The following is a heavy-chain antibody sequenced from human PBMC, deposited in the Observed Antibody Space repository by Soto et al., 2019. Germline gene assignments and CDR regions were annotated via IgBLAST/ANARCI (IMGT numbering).Heavy chain of an antibody. CDR3: ARDGGGSGSYYGYYYYGMDV. V-gene: IGHV1-69*13. J-gene: IGHJ6*02. Sequence: EASVKVSCKASGGTFSSYAISWVRQAPGQGLEWMGGIIPIFGTANYAQKFQGRVTITADESTSTAYMELSSLRSDDTAVYYCARDGGGSGSYYGYYYYGMDVWGQGTTVTVSS. CDR2: IIPIFGTA. D-gene: IGHD3-10*01. CDR1: GGTFSSYA.